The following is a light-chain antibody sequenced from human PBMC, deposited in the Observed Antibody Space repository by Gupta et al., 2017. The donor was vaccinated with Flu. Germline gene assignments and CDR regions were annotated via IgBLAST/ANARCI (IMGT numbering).Light chain of an antibody. Sequence: DIVMTQSPLSLPVTPGEPASISCRSSQSLLHSNGYNYWNWYLQKPGQSPQLLIYLGSNRASGVPDRFSGTGSGTXFTRKIXRVEAEDIGFYEARKSLQTPSTLGXGTKVEIK. CDR1: QSLLHSNGYNY. CDR3: RKSLQTPST. J-gene: IGKJ4*01. V-gene: IGKV2-28*01. CDR2: LGS.